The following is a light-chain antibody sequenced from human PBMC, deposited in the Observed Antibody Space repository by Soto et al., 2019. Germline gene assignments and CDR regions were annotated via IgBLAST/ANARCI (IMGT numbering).Light chain of an antibody. J-gene: IGKJ4*01. V-gene: IGKV2D-29*02. CDR1: QSLLHSDGKAY. Sequence: DVVMTQTPLSLAVTPGQPASISCKSTQSLLHSDGKAYLFWYLQKAGQSPQPLIYEVSNRFPGVPDRFSGSGSGTDFTLKISRVEAEDVGVYYCMQSISFPVTFGGGTRVEIK. CDR3: MQSISFPVT. CDR2: EVS.